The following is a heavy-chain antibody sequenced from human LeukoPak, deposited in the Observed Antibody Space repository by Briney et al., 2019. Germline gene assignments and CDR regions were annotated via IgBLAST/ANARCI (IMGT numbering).Heavy chain of an antibody. CDR2: ISASGGDT. J-gene: IGHJ4*02. CDR1: GLTFSSYC. Sequence: GGSLRLSCVLSGLTFSSYCMSWVRQAPGKALEWVSGISASGGDTWYPDSVKGRFTISRDNSKNTLFLHMNSLRVEDTAIYYCAKDAAGPEYWGQGIRVTVSS. D-gene: IGHD6-13*01. V-gene: IGHV3-23*01. CDR3: AKDAAGPEY.